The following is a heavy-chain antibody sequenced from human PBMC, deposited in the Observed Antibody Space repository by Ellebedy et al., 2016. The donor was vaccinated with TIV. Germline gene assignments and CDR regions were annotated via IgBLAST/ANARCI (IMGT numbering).Heavy chain of an antibody. V-gene: IGHV3-7*01. D-gene: IGHD4-17*01. CDR1: GFSFRSYW. CDR3: ATDGSYGDYLSPAHAFEN. Sequence: GESLKISCAASGFSFRSYWMSWVRQAPGKGLEWVANIRQDGNDKYYVDSVKGRFSISRDNAKNSLYLQMNSLRAEDTAVYYCATDGSYGDYLSPAHAFENWGQGTVVIVSS. J-gene: IGHJ3*02. CDR2: IRQDGNDK.